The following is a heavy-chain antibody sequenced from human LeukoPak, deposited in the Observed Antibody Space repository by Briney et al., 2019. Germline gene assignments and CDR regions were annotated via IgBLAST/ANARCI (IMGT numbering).Heavy chain of an antibody. CDR2: ISGFGEST. V-gene: IGHV3-23*01. CDR3: AKGHTTSWYNFDY. Sequence: GGSLRLSCAASGFTFSNYAMTWVRQAPGKGLEWVSSISGFGESTHYADSVQGRFTISRDNSRNTAFVQMTSPRADDTAVYYCAKGHTTSWYNFDYWGQGILVTVSS. J-gene: IGHJ4*02. CDR1: GFTFSNYA. D-gene: IGHD6-13*01.